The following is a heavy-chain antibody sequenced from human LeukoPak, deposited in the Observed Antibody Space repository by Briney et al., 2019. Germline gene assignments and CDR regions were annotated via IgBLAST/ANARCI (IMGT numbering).Heavy chain of an antibody. Sequence: PGGSLRLSCAASGFTFDDYAMHWVRHAPGKGLEWVSGISWNSGSIGYADSVKGRFTISRDNSKNTLYLQMNSLRAEDTAVYYCAKDLLLNYYDSSGYYWGYYFDYWGQGTLVTVSS. J-gene: IGHJ4*02. CDR1: GFTFDDYA. CDR3: AKDLLLNYYDSSGYYWGYYFDY. D-gene: IGHD3-22*01. CDR2: ISWNSGSI. V-gene: IGHV3-9*01.